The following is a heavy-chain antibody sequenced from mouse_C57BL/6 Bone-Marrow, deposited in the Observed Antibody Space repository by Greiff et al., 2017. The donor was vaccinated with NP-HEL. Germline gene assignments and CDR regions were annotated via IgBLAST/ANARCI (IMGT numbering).Heavy chain of an antibody. CDR3: ARLGYYGSILDY. J-gene: IGHJ2*01. V-gene: IGHV5-6*01. Sequence: EVNLVESGGDLVKPGGSLKLSCAASGFTFSSYGMSWVRQTPDKRLEWVATISSGGSYTYYPDSVKGRFTISRDNAKNTLYLQMSSLKSEDTAMYYCARLGYYGSILDYWGQGTTLTVSS. D-gene: IGHD1-1*01. CDR1: GFTFSSYG. CDR2: ISSGGSYT.